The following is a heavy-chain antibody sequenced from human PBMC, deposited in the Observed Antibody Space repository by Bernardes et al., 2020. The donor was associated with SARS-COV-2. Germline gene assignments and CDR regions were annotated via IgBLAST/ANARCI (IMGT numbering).Heavy chain of an antibody. V-gene: IGHV4-34*01. CDR1: GSSFSPYY. CDR3: ARVSPWPDR. Sequence: SKTLSLTCAISGSSFSPYYWSWIRQAPGKGLEWIGEINHSGSTNYNPSLNSRVTMSVDMSKYQFFLKLISVTAADTAVYYCARVSPWPDRWGQGTLVTVSS. J-gene: IGHJ5*02. D-gene: IGHD5-12*01. CDR2: INHSGST.